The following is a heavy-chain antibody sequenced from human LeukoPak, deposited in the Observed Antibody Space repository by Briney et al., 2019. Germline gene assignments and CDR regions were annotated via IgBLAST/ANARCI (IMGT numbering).Heavy chain of an antibody. J-gene: IGHJ4*02. Sequence: PGRSLRLSCAASGFTFSSYGMHWVRQAPGKWLEWVAVIWYDGSNKYYADSVKGRFTISRDNSKNTLYLQMNSLRAEDTAVYYCARTLAARASFDYWGQGTLVTVSS. CDR1: GFTFSSYG. V-gene: IGHV3-33*01. D-gene: IGHD6-6*01. CDR3: ARTLAARASFDY. CDR2: IWYDGSNK.